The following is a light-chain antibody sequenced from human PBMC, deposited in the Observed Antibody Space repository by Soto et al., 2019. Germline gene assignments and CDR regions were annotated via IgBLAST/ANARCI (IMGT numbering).Light chain of an antibody. CDR2: DVT. V-gene: IGLV2-11*01. CDR1: SSVVGGYNY. CDR3: CSYAGTRTYV. Sequence: ALTQPRSVSGSPGQSVTISCTGTSSVVGGYNYVSWYQQRPGKAPKLMIYDVTKRPSGVPDRFSGSKSGNTASLTISGLQAEDEADYYCCSYAGTRTYVFGTGTKVTVL. J-gene: IGLJ1*01.